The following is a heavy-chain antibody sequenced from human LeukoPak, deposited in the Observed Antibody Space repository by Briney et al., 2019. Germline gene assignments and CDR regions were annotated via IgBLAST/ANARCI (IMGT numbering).Heavy chain of an antibody. CDR3: ARERGRGRDSPWFDY. Sequence: PGGSLRLSCAASGFIVSGDFMSWVRQAPGKGLEWVSVIYSDGSTYYADSVKGRFTISRDNSKNTLDLQMTGVRAVDTAVYYCARERGRGRDSPWFDYWGQGTLVTVSS. J-gene: IGHJ4*02. CDR1: GFIVSGDF. CDR2: IYSDGST. V-gene: IGHV3-53*01. D-gene: IGHD1-26*01.